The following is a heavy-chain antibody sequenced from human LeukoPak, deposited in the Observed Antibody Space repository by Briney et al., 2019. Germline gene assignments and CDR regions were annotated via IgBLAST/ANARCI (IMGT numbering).Heavy chain of an antibody. D-gene: IGHD2-2*01. Sequence: GESLKISCQGSGYSFTDYWIGWVRQMPGKGLEWMGVIYPADSDARYSPSFQGQVTISVDKSISTAYLQWSGLKASDTAMYYCARDWGVPARPGYMDVWGKGTTVTVSS. CDR3: ARDWGVPARPGYMDV. V-gene: IGHV5-51*01. CDR1: GYSFTDYW. CDR2: IYPADSDA. J-gene: IGHJ6*03.